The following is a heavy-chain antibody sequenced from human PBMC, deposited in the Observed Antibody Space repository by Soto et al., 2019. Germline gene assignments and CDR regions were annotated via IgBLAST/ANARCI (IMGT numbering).Heavy chain of an antibody. V-gene: IGHV3-30*18. Sequence: PGGSLRLSCAASGFTFSSYGMHWVCQAPGKGLEWVAVISYDGSNKYYADSVKGRFTISRDNSKNTLYLQMNSLRAEDTAVYYCAKKAISGYSYGYFDYWGQGTLVTVSS. J-gene: IGHJ4*02. CDR2: ISYDGSNK. CDR3: AKKAISGYSYGYFDY. D-gene: IGHD5-18*01. CDR1: GFTFSSYG.